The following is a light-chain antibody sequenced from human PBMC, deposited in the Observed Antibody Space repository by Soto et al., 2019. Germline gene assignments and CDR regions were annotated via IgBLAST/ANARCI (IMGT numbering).Light chain of an antibody. CDR1: QSISSW. V-gene: IGKV1-5*03. CDR2: KAS. J-gene: IGKJ1*01. Sequence: DIQMTQSPSTLAVSVGDTVTITCRASQSISSWLAWYQQKPGKAPKLLIQKASSLESGVPSRFSGSRSGTPFTLTITSLQPDDFATYYCQQSRTFGQGTKVEIK. CDR3: QQSRT.